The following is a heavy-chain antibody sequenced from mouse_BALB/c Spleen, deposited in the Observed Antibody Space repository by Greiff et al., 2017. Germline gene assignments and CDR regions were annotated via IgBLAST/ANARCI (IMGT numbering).Heavy chain of an antibody. J-gene: IGHJ3*01. CDR1: GYTFTDYY. Sequence: VHLVESGAELARPGASVKLSCKASGYTFTDYYINWVKQRTGQGLEWIGEIYPGSGNTYYNEKFKGKATLTADKSSSTAYMQLSSLTSEDSAVYFCARSVWDYWGQGTLVTVSA. V-gene: IGHV1-77*01. CDR3: ARSVWDY. CDR2: IYPGSGNT. D-gene: IGHD2-10*02.